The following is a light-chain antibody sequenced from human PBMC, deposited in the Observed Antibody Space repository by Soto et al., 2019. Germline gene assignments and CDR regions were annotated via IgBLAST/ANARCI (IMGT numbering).Light chain of an antibody. CDR3: QQSNSKSWT. CDR1: QGISRW. V-gene: IGKV1-5*01. Sequence: DIQMTQSPSTLSASVGDRVTITCRASQGISRWLAWYQQKPGRAPKLLIYEASILESGVPSRFSGSGSGTEFTLTIRSLQPSDFATYYCQQSNSKSWTFGQGTRVEIK. CDR2: EAS. J-gene: IGKJ1*01.